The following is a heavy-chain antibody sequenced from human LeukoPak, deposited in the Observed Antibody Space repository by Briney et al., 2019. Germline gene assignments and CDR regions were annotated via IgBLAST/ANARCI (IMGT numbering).Heavy chain of an antibody. J-gene: IGHJ4*02. Sequence: GGSLKLSCAASGFTVSTYYMSWVRRAPGKGLEWLSVIYSGGNTYYADSVKDRFTISRDNSKNTLYLQINSLRAEDTAVYYCARGLAVTGGGYEFGYWGQGTLVTVSS. CDR2: IYSGGNT. V-gene: IGHV3-66*01. CDR1: GFTVSTYY. D-gene: IGHD6-19*01. CDR3: ARGLAVTGGGYEFGY.